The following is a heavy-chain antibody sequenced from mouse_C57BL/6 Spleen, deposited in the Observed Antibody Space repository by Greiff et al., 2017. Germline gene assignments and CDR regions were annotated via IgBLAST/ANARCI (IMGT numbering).Heavy chain of an antibody. CDR2: IHPNSGST. D-gene: IGHD2-5*01. Sequence: VQLQQPGAELVKPGASVKLSCKASGYTFTSYWMHWVKQRPGQGLEWIGMIHPNSGSTNYNEKFKSKATLTVDKSSSTAYMQRSSLTSEDSAVYYCARDYSNYPFAYWGQGTLVTVSS. J-gene: IGHJ3*01. V-gene: IGHV1-64*01. CDR3: ARDYSNYPFAY. CDR1: GYTFTSYW.